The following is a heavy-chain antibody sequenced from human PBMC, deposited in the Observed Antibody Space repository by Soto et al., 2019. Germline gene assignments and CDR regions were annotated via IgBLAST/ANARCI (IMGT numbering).Heavy chain of an antibody. D-gene: IGHD6-19*01. J-gene: IGHJ3*02. CDR2: IKQDGSEK. CDR1: VFTFSSYW. Sequence: GGSLRLSCEASVFTFSSYWMTWVRQAPGKGLEWVANIKQDGSEKYYVDAVKGRFTISRDNAKNSLYLQMNSLRAEDTALYYCAKDISAVAANRDAFDIWGQGTMVTVSS. CDR3: AKDISAVAANRDAFDI. V-gene: IGHV3-7*03.